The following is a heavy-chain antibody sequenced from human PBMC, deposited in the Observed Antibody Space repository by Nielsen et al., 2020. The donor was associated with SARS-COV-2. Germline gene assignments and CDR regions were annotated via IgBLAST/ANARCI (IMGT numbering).Heavy chain of an antibody. CDR3: ARDQDRYSSSWYGVFDY. CDR2: IWYDGSNK. J-gene: IGHJ4*02. CDR1: GFTFSSYG. Sequence: GGSLRLSCAASGFTFSSYGMHWVRQAPGPGLEGVAVIWYDGSNKYYADSVKGRFTISRDNSKNTLYLQMNSLRAEDTAVYYCARDQDRYSSSWYGVFDYWGQGTLVTVSS. D-gene: IGHD6-13*01. V-gene: IGHV3-33*01.